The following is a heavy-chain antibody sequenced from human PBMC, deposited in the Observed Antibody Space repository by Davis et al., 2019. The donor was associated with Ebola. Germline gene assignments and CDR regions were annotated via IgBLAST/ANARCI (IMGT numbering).Heavy chain of an antibody. CDR2: INEDGSEK. CDR3: ASGDGRGRSYDMDV. CDR1: GFTFSSYA. J-gene: IGHJ6*03. Sequence: GESLKISCAASGFTFSSYAMSWVRQAPGKGLEWVANINEDGSEKNYLDSVKGRFSISRDNAKKSLFLQMNGLRADDTAVYYCASGDGRGRSYDMDVWGQGTTVTVSS. D-gene: IGHD3/OR15-3a*01. V-gene: IGHV3-7*03.